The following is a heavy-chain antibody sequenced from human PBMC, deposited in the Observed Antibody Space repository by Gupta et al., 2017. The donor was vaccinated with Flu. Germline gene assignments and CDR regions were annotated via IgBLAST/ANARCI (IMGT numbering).Heavy chain of an antibody. D-gene: IGHD6-19*01. CDR3: ARVRQAYSSGWYYGMDV. Sequence: QVQLVESGGGVVQPGRSLRLSCAASGLTFSSYGLHWVRHAPGKGLEWVAVTWYDGSNKYYADSVKGRFTFSRDNSKNTLYLQMDSLRAEDTAVYYCARVRQAYSSGWYYGMDVWGQGTTVTVSS. CDR1: GLTFSSYG. J-gene: IGHJ6*02. V-gene: IGHV3-33*01. CDR2: TWYDGSNK.